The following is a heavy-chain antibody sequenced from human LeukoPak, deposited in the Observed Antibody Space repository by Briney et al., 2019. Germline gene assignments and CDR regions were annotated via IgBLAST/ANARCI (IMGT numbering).Heavy chain of an antibody. D-gene: IGHD2-2*01. CDR1: GFTFSSYA. CDR2: ISGSGGST. V-gene: IGHV3-23*01. J-gene: IGHJ4*02. CDR3: AKPLLRGYCSSTSCYTFAY. Sequence: GGSLRLSCAASGFTFSSYAMSWVRQAPGKGLERVSDISGSGGSTYYADSVKGRFTISRDNSKNTLYLQMNSLRAEDTAVYYCAKPLLRGYCSSTSCYTFAYWGQGTLVTVSS.